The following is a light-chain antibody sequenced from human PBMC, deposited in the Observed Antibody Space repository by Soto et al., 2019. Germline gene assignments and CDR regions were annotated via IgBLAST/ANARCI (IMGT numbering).Light chain of an antibody. Sequence: QSALAQPRSVSGSPGQSVTVSCIGTSSDVGGYNSVSWYQEHPGKAPKLMIYDVIKRPSGVPDRFSGSKSGNTASLTISGLLDEDEADYYCCSYVVSYSYVFGTVTKVTVL. CDR3: CSYVVSYSYV. CDR2: DVI. V-gene: IGLV2-11*01. J-gene: IGLJ1*01. CDR1: SSDVGGYNS.